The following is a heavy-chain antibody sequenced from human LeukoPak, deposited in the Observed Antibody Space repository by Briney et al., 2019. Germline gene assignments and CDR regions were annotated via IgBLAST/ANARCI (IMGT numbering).Heavy chain of an antibody. D-gene: IGHD1-1*01. J-gene: IGHJ4*02. V-gene: IGHV3-30-3*01. CDR3: ATVMDNWNDRAKKYYFDY. CDR1: GFTFSIYA. Sequence: PGGSLRLSCAASGFTFSIYAMHWVRQAPGKGLEWVAVISYDGSNKYYADSVKGRFTISRDNAKNSLYLQMNSLRAEDTAVYYCATVMDNWNDRAKKYYFDYWGQGTLVTVSS. CDR2: ISYDGSNK.